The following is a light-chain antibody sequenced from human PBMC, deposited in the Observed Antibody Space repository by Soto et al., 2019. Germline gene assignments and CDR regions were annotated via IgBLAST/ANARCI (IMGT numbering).Light chain of an antibody. CDR3: CSYAGSGTLI. Sequence: QSVLTQPASVSGSPGQSITISCTGTSSDVGSYNLVSWYQHHPGKAPKLMIYEVTKRPSGVSNRFSGSKSGNTASLTISGLQTADEAHYFCCSYAGSGTLIFGGGTQLTVL. CDR2: EVT. CDR1: SSDVGSYNL. V-gene: IGLV2-23*02. J-gene: IGLJ2*01.